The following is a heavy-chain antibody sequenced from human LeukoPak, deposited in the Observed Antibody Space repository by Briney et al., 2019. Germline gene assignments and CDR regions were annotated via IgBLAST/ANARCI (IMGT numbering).Heavy chain of an antibody. CDR3: AKDGPPRFLEPIGI. J-gene: IGHJ3*02. D-gene: IGHD3-3*01. CDR2: ISGSGGST. Sequence: AISGSGGSTYYADSVKGRFTISRDNSKNTLYLQMNSLRAEDTAVYYCAKDGPPRFLEPIGIWGQGTMVTVSS. V-gene: IGHV3-23*01.